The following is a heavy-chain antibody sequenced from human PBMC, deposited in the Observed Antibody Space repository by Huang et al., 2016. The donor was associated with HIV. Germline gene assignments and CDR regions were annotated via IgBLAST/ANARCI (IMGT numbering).Heavy chain of an antibody. V-gene: IGHV1-18*04. D-gene: IGHD1-26*01. CDR2: ISGYKGNT. CDR1: GNTVSGYG. Sequence: QVQLVQSGAEVKKPGASVKVSCKASGNTVSGYGISWVRPAPGQGLEWMGWISGYKGNTNYVENLQGRVTMTTDTSTSTAYMEWRSLRSDDTAVYYCARDRRPYSGSYLGYWGQGTLVTVSS. J-gene: IGHJ4*02. CDR3: ARDRRPYSGSYLGY.